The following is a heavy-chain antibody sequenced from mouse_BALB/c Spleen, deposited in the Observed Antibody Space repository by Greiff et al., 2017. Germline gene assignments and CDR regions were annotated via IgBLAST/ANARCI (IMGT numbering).Heavy chain of an antibody. CDR3: AKGSTMNTTGYFDY. CDR1: GFNIKDTY. J-gene: IGHJ2*01. V-gene: IGHV14-3*02. CDR2: IDPANGNT. Sequence: VQLQQSGAELVKPGASVKLSCTASGFNIKDTYMHWVKQRPEQGLEWIGRIDPANGNTKYDPKFQGKATITADTSSNTAYLQLSSLTSEDTAVYYCAKGSTMNTTGYFDYWGQGTTLTVSS. D-gene: IGHD2-4*01.